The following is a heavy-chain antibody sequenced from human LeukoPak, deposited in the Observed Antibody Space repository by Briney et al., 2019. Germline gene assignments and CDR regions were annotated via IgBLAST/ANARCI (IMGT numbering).Heavy chain of an antibody. Sequence: ASVKVSCKAPGYTFTGYYIHWVRQAPGQGLEWMGWINPNSGGTNYAQKFQGRVATTRDTSISTAYMVLSRLRSDDTAVYYCARSDYLATYYWGQGTLVTVSS. CDR1: GYTFTGYY. CDR3: ARSDYLATYY. J-gene: IGHJ4*02. V-gene: IGHV1-2*02. D-gene: IGHD4/OR15-4a*01. CDR2: INPNSGGT.